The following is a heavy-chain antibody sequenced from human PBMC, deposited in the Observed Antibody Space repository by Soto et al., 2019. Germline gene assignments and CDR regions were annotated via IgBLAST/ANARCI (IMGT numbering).Heavy chain of an antibody. D-gene: IGHD6-19*01. J-gene: IGHJ6*02. V-gene: IGHV4-34*01. Sequence: QVQLQQWGAGLLKPSETLSLTCAVYGGSFSGYYWSWIRQPPGKGLEWIGEINHSGSTNYNPSLKSRVTISVDTSKNQFSLKLSSVTAADTAVYYCARGQWLVPPSNYYYYDMDVWGQGTTVTVSS. CDR2: INHSGST. CDR3: ARGQWLVPPSNYYYYDMDV. CDR1: GGSFSGYY.